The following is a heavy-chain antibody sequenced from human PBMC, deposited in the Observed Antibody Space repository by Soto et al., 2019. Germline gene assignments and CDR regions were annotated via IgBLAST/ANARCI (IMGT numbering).Heavy chain of an antibody. CDR2: IRNNGAHT. D-gene: IGHD6-13*01. J-gene: IGHJ6*03. CDR1: GFTFSNYE. Sequence: EAQLVESGGGLVQPGGSLRLSCAASGFTFSNYEMHWVRQAPGKGLEYVSGIRNNGAHTDYAKSVKGRFTISRDNSENTMYLQLGSRRAEDMALYYCARRGYGSRWPNVYMDVWGKGTTVTVSS. V-gene: IGHV3-64*01. CDR3: ARRGYGSRWPNVYMDV.